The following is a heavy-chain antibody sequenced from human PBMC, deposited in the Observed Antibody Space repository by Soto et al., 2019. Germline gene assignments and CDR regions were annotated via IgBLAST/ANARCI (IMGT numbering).Heavy chain of an antibody. CDR2: IGDSGART. CDR1: GFTFSSYA. CDR3: VKDDVSGIPFSDY. Sequence: GGSLRLSCAASGFTFSSYAMHWVRQAPGKGLEWVSTIGDSGARTYYVDSVRGRFTISRDNSRNTLYLQMSDLRAEDTAVYYCVKDDVSGIPFSDYWGRGTLVTVSS. V-gene: IGHV3-23*01. D-gene: IGHD1-1*01. J-gene: IGHJ4*02.